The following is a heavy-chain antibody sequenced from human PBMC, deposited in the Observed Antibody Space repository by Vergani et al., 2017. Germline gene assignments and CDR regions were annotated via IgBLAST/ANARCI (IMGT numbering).Heavy chain of an antibody. V-gene: IGHV1-18*01. J-gene: IGHJ3*02. CDR1: RYPFSRYG. CDR2: ISAYSGET. D-gene: IGHD3-10*01. CDR3: ARDPLYYYASGSYYSGPRDGPRPSAFDI. Sequence: QAQLVQSGAEVKKPGASVRVSCKASRYPFSRYGISWVRQAPGQGLEWMGWISAYSGETRYARSLQGRVTMTTDASTNTAYMSLRSLRSDDTAVYYCARDPLYYYASGSYYSGPRDGPRPSAFDIWGQGTVVTVSS.